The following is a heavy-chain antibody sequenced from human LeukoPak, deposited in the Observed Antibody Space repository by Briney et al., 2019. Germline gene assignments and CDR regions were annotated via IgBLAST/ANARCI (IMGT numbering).Heavy chain of an antibody. D-gene: IGHD6-6*01. CDR1: GGSISSYY. CDR3: ASSSSHDAFDI. CDR2: IYYSGST. V-gene: IGHV4-59*01. Sequence: SETLSLTCTVSGGSISSYYWRWIRQPPGKGLEWIGYIYYSGSTNYNPSLKSRVTISVDTSKNQFSLKLSSVTAADTAVYYCASSSSHDAFDIWGQGTMVTVSS. J-gene: IGHJ3*02.